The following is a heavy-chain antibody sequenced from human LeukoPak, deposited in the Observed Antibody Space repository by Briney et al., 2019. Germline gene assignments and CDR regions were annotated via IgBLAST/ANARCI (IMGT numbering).Heavy chain of an antibody. D-gene: IGHD3-22*01. CDR3: ARVYGRGYYYDSSGYYS. CDR1: GGSISSSSYY. Sequence: SETLSLTCTVSGGSISSSSYYWGWIRQPPGKGLEWIGSIYYSGSTYYNPSLKSRVTISVDTSKNQFSLKLSSVTAADTAVYYCARVYGRGYYYDSSGYYSWGQGTLVTVSS. J-gene: IGHJ4*02. V-gene: IGHV4-39*07. CDR2: IYYSGST.